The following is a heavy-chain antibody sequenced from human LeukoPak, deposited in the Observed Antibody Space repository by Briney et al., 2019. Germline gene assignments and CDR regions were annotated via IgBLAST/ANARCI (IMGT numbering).Heavy chain of an antibody. CDR2: IYHSGST. D-gene: IGHD1-20*01. CDR3: ARDISITGASRDAFDI. Sequence: SETLSLTCTVSGYSISSGYYWGWIRQPPGKGLEWIGSIYHSGSTYYNPSLKSRVTISVDTSKNQFSLRLSSVTAADTAVYYCARDISITGASRDAFDIWGQGTMVTVSS. CDR1: GYSISSGYY. J-gene: IGHJ3*02. V-gene: IGHV4-38-2*02.